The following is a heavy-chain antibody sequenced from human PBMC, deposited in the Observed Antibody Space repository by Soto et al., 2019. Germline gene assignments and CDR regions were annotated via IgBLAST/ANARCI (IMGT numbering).Heavy chain of an antibody. CDR1: QFTFRSYG. Sequence: QPGGSLRLSCATSQFTFRSYGMHWVRQAPGKGLQWVAIFYSGARTYYRDSVKGRFTISRDRSKSTLFLQMNSLTAEDTAVYFCASDLSPYYYYALDVWGQGTTVTVS. J-gene: IGHJ6*02. V-gene: IGHV3-53*03. CDR3: ASDLSPYYYYALDV. CDR2: FYSGART. D-gene: IGHD3-16*02.